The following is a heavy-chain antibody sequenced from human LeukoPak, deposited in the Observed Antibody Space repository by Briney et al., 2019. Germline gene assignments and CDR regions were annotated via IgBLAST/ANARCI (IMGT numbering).Heavy chain of an antibody. V-gene: IGHV3-48*04. D-gene: IGHD3-16*01. Sequence: PGGSLRLSCAASGFTFSGHNMNWVRQAPGKGLEWISFVSISSGTIYYADSVSGRFRISRDNAKSSLDLEMNSLRAEDTAVYYCARAMSTFGGVRNYFDSWGQGTLVTVSS. CDR2: VSISSGTI. CDR1: GFTFSGHN. J-gene: IGHJ4*02. CDR3: ARAMSTFGGVRNYFDS.